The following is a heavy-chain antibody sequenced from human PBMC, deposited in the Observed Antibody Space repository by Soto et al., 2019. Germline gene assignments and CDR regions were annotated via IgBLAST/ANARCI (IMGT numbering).Heavy chain of an antibody. D-gene: IGHD6-6*01. CDR2: IYSSGST. J-gene: IGHJ5*02. CDR1: GGSIISASYS. Sequence: SETLSLTCAVSGGSIISASYSWNWIRQSPGRGLEWIGHIYSSGSTYYNPSLKSRVSISVDTSNNQFSLKLTSVTAAETAVYFCAREDAARIERWFDAWGQGILVTVSS. CDR3: AREDAARIERWFDA. V-gene: IGHV4-31*11.